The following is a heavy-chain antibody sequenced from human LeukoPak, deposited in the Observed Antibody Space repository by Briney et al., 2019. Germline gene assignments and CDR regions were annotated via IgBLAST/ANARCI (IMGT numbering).Heavy chain of an antibody. D-gene: IGHD4-11*01. CDR3: ARGAVRKDAFDF. CDR1: GGSFRKYN. V-gene: IGHV4-34*01. CDR2: IIHSGST. J-gene: IGHJ3*01. Sequence: SETLSLTCAVYGGSFRKYNWTRIRQPPGKGLEWIGEIIHSGSTNYNPSLKSRVTISVDTSKNQFSLKLSSVSAADTAVYYCARGAVRKDAFDFWGQGTMVTVSS.